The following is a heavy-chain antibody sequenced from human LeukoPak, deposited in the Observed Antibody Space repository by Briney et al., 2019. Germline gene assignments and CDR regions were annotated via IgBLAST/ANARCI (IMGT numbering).Heavy chain of an antibody. Sequence: SETLSLTCTVPGYSISSGYFWGWIRQPPGKGLEWIGSFYHSGSTYYNPSLKSRVTISVDTSKNQFSLKLSSVTAADTAVYYCARGPAHSGSYYHYFDYWGQGTLVTVPA. CDR1: GYSISSGYF. D-gene: IGHD1-26*01. CDR3: ARGPAHSGSYYHYFDY. J-gene: IGHJ4*02. V-gene: IGHV4-38-2*02. CDR2: FYHSGST.